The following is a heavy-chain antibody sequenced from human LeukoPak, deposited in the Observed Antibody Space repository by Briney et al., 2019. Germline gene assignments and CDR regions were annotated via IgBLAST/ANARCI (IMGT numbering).Heavy chain of an antibody. CDR3: ARGPWAASHDAFDI. Sequence: GGSLRLSCAASGFTFSSYWMSWVRQAPGKGLEWVANIKQDGSEKYYVDSVKGRFTISRDNAKNSLYLQMNSLRVEDTAVYYCARGPWAASHDAFDIWGQGTMVTVSS. J-gene: IGHJ3*02. D-gene: IGHD2-15*01. V-gene: IGHV3-7*04. CDR1: GFTFSSYW. CDR2: IKQDGSEK.